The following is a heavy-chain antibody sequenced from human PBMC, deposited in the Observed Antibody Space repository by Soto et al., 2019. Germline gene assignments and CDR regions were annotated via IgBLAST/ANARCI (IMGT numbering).Heavy chain of an antibody. CDR2: ISARGGST. V-gene: IGHV3-23*01. J-gene: IGHJ4*02. CDR1: GFTFDSHE. D-gene: IGHD2-2*01. CDR3: AKYCVSTSCYARHFDS. Sequence: EVHLLESGGGLVQPGGSLRLSCAASGFTFDSHEMSWVRQAPGKGLEWVSTISARGGSTYYAPSVKGRFTVSRDNSKNTLYLQMSSLRDEDTALYDCAKYCVSTSCYARHFDSWGQGTLVTVSS.